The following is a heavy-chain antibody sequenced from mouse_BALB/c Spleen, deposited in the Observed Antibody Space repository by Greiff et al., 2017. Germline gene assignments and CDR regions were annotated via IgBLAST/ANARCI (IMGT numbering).Heavy chain of an antibody. J-gene: IGHJ4*01. D-gene: IGHD2-4*01. CDR1: GYTFSSYW. V-gene: IGHV1-9*01. CDR3: ARRYYDYGYAMDY. CDR2: ILPGSGST. Sequence: VQRVESGAELMKPGASVKISCKATGYTFSSYWIEWVKQRPGHGLEWIGEILPGSGSTNYNEKFKGKATFTADTSSNTAYMQLSSLTSEDSAVYYCARRYYDYGYAMDYWGQGTSVTVSS.